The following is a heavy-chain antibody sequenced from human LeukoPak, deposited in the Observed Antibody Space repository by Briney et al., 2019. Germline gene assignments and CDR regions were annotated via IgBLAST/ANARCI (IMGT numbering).Heavy chain of an antibody. V-gene: IGHV3-48*03. CDR3: ARGDHYFDY. D-gene: IGHD3-16*01. CDR1: GFTFSSYE. CDR2: ISGSGSTI. Sequence: PVGSLRLSCAPSGFTFSSYEMNWVRQAPGKGLEWVSYISGSGSTIYYADSVKGRFTISRDNAKNSLYLQMNSLRAEDTAVYYCARGDHYFDYWGQGTLVTVSS. J-gene: IGHJ4*02.